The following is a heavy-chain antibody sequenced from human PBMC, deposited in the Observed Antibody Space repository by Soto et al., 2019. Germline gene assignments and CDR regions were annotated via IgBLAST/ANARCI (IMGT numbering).Heavy chain of an antibody. CDR1: GYSFTNYG. CDR3: ARDRGVAPPVAGNTHYYYYMDV. Sequence: QDQLVQSGAEVKKPGASVTVSCKASGYSFTNYGITWVRQAPGQGLEWMGWISAFNGNTHYAQKLQGRVTMTTDASTGTASMEVRSVRSDDTAVYYCARDRGVAPPVAGNTHYYYYMDVWGKGTTVIVSS. CDR2: ISAFNGNT. D-gene: IGHD6-19*01. J-gene: IGHJ6*03. V-gene: IGHV1-18*01.